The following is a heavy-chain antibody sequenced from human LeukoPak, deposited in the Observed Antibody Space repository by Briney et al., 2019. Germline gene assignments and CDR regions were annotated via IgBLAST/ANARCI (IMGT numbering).Heavy chain of an antibody. D-gene: IGHD5-12*01. Sequence: GGSLRLSCAASGFTFSSYWMHWVRQVPGKGLVWVSRLNSDGSSTNYADSVKGRFTISRDNAKNTLYLQMSSLRAEDTAIYYCAKSFGRESGYELYCFDFWGQGTLVTVSS. CDR2: LNSDGSST. V-gene: IGHV3-74*01. CDR3: AKSFGRESGYELYCFDF. J-gene: IGHJ4*02. CDR1: GFTFSSYW.